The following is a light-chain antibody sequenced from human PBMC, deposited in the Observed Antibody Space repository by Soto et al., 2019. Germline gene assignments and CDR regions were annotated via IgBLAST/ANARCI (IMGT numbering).Light chain of an antibody. V-gene: IGLV2-14*01. CDR2: EVS. CDR1: SSDIGPYNY. J-gene: IGLJ2*01. CDR3: SSYTSSRTHI. Sequence: QSALTQPASVSGSPGQSITISCTGTSSDIGPYNYVSWYQQHPGKAPKLVIYEVSNRPSGVSNRFSGSKSANTASLTISGLQAEDEADYYCSSYTSSRTHIFGGGTKLTVL.